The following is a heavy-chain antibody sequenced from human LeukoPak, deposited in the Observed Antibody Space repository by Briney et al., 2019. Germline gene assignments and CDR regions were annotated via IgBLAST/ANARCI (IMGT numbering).Heavy chain of an antibody. Sequence: RGSLRLSCAASGFTFSSYAMHWVRQAPGKGLEWVAVISYDGSNKYYADSVKGRFTISRDNSKNTLYLQMNSLRAEDTAVYYCARDTVTYYFDYWGQGTLVTVSS. CDR1: GFTFSSYA. V-gene: IGHV3-30-3*01. CDR2: ISYDGSNK. J-gene: IGHJ4*02. CDR3: ARDTVTYYFDY. D-gene: IGHD4-17*01.